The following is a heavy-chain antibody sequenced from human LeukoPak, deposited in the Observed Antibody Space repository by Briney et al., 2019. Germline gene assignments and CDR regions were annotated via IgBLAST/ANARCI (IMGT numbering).Heavy chain of an antibody. D-gene: IGHD5-18*01. CDR2: TYYSGST. CDR3: ATSLWLGAFDI. Sequence: SETLSLTCTVSGGSISSSSYYWGWIRQPPGKGLEWIGSTYYSGSTYYNPSLKSRVTISVDTSKNQFSLKLSSVTAADTAVYYCATSLWLGAFDIWGQGTMVTVSS. J-gene: IGHJ3*02. CDR1: GGSISSSSYY. V-gene: IGHV4-39*01.